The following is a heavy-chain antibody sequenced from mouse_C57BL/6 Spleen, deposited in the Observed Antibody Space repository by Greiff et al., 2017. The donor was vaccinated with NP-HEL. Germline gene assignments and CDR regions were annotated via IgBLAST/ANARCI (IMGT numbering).Heavy chain of an antibody. J-gene: IGHJ4*01. CDR2: FYPGSGSI. Sequence: QVPLPQSGAELVKPGASVQLSCQASGYTFTEYTIHWVQQRSGQGLEWIGWFYPGSGSIKYNEKFKDKATWTSDKSSSTVYMELSRLTSEDSAVYFCARHEELYYAMDYWGQGTSVTVSS. V-gene: IGHV1-62-2*01. CDR3: ARHEELYYAMDY. CDR1: GYTFTEYT.